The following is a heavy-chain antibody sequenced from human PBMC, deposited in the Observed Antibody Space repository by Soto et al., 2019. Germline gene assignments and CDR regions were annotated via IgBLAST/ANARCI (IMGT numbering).Heavy chain of an antibody. Sequence: SETLSLTCTVSGGSISSYYWSWIRQPPGKGLEWIGYIYYSGSTNYNPSLKSRVTISVDTSKNQFSLKLSSVTAADTAVYYCARAHREYYYGMDVWGQGTTVTVS. CDR3: ARAHREYYYGMDV. CDR1: GGSISSYY. CDR2: IYYSGST. J-gene: IGHJ6*02. V-gene: IGHV4-59*01.